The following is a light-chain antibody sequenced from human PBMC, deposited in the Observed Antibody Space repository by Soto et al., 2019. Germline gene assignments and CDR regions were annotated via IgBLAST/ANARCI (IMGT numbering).Light chain of an antibody. CDR1: SSDIGAYKF. Sequence: QYALTQSASVSGSPGQSITISCTGTSSDIGAYKFVSWYQQHPGKAPKLIIYEVSNRPSGVSNRFSGSKSGNTASLTISGLQAEDEADYYCCSYTSSSTLYVFGTGTKVTVL. V-gene: IGLV2-14*01. CDR3: CSYTSSSTLYV. J-gene: IGLJ1*01. CDR2: EVS.